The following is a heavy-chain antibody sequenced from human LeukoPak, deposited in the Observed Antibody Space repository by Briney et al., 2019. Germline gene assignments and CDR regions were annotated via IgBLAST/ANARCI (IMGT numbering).Heavy chain of an antibody. CDR3: ARDRGTIFGVVIPTTTYNWFDP. J-gene: IGHJ5*02. CDR2: IYTSGST. V-gene: IGHV4-4*07. Sequence: SETLSLTCTVSGGSISSYYWSWIRLPAGKGLEWMVRIYTSGSTNYNPSLKSRVTMSVDTSKNQFSLKLSSVTAADTAVYYCARDRGTIFGVVIPTTTYNWFDPWGQGTLVTVSS. D-gene: IGHD3-3*01. CDR1: GGSISSYY.